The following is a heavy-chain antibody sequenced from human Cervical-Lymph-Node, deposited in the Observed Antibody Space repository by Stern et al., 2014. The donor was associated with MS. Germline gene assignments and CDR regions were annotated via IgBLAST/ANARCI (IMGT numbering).Heavy chain of an antibody. CDR2: FDPEDGET. D-gene: IGHD3-3*01. V-gene: IGHV1-24*01. J-gene: IGHJ6*02. CDR3: ATDRDDFRSGYSAPTKGYGLDV. Sequence: QVQLEESGAEVKKPGASVKVSCKVSGYTLTDLSMHWVRQAPGKGLEWMGGFDPEDGETIYAQKFQCRVTMTEDTSTDTAYMELSSLRSEDTAVYYCATDRDDFRSGYSAPTKGYGLDVWGQGTTVTVTS. CDR1: GYTLTDLS.